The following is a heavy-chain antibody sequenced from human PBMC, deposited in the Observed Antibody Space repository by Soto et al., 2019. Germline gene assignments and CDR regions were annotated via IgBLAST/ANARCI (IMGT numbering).Heavy chain of an antibody. CDR1: GFTFSSYG. Sequence: QVQLVESGGGVVQPGRSLRLSCAASGFTFSSYGMHWVRQAPGKGLEWVAVISYDGSNKYYADSVKGRFTISRDNSKNTLYLQMNSRRAEDTAVYYGARERRPNYYYGMDVWGQGTTVTVSS. D-gene: IGHD6-25*01. CDR3: ARERRPNYYYGMDV. CDR2: ISYDGSNK. J-gene: IGHJ6*02. V-gene: IGHV3-30*03.